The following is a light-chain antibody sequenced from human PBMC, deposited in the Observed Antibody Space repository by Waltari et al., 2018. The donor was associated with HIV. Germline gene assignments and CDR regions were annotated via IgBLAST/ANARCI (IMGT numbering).Light chain of an antibody. Sequence: QSALTQPLSASGSPGPSVAISCTGTSSDVGGYEYVSWYQHHPGKAPKLILYDVTKRPSGVPDRFSGSKSGSTASLTVSGLQAEDEADYYCSSYAGSNNLIFGGGTKLTVL. CDR1: SSDVGGYEY. V-gene: IGLV2-8*01. CDR3: SSYAGSNNLI. CDR2: DVT. J-gene: IGLJ2*01.